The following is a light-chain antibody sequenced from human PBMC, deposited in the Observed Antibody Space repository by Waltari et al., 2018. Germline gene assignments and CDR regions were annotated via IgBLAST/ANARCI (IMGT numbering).Light chain of an antibody. J-gene: IGLJ1*01. CDR3: SSYTRSSSYV. Sequence: QSALTQPTSVSGSPEQSITISCTGTSSDIGGDNFVSWYQQHPGKAPKLILFDVSDLPSGVFNRFSGSKSGNSASLTISGLQAEDEADYYCSSYTRSSSYVFGTGTKVTVL. V-gene: IGLV2-14*01. CDR2: DVS. CDR1: SSDIGGDNF.